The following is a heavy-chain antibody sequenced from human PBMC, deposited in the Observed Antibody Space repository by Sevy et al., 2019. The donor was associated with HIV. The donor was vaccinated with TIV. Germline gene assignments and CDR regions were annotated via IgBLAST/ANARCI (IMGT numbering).Heavy chain of an antibody. CDR2: IRNKAYGGTT. D-gene: IGHD3-22*01. CDR1: GFTFDDYT. J-gene: IGHJ4*02. Sequence: GGSLRLSCTASGFTFDDYTMSWFRQAPGKGLEWVGFIRNKAYGGTTEYAASVKGRFTISRDDSKSIAFLQMNSLKTEDTAVYYCTRDLGYYDSSRMYDYWGQGTLVTVSS. CDR3: TRDLGYYDSSRMYDY. V-gene: IGHV3-49*03.